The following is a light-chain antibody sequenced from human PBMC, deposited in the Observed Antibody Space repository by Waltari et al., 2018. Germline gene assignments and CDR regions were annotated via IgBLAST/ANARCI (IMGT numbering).Light chain of an antibody. CDR3: QQYNSDWT. Sequence: DIQMTQSPSTLSASVGDRVTITCRASHNISSWLAWYQQKPGKAPNLLIYKASSLETGVPSRFSGSESGTEFTLTISSLQPDDFATYYCQQYNSDWTFGQGTKVEI. CDR2: KAS. J-gene: IGKJ1*01. CDR1: HNISSW. V-gene: IGKV1-5*03.